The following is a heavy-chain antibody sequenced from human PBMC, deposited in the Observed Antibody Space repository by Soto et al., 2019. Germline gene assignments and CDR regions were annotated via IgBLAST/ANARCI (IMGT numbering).Heavy chain of an antibody. CDR3: AKGVSSVRATFGL. CDR2: FDREDGDK. D-gene: IGHD1-26*01. J-gene: IGHJ1*01. Sequence: RLTTRKRIEWMAAFDREDGDKIYAQQFQGRVTMTEDTSTDTAYMEVSGLRSEDTALYYCAKGVSSVRATFGLWGNGTLVPVFS. V-gene: IGHV1-24*01.